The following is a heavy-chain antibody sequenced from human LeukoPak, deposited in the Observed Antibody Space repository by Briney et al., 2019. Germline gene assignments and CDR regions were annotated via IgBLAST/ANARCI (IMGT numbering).Heavy chain of an antibody. V-gene: IGHV3-11*06. CDR3: ARDHNYAFDN. CDR1: GFPFSEYS. J-gene: IGHJ4*02. Sequence: PGGSLRLSCAATGFPFSEYSMNWVRQAPGKGLEWISYIGISSGNTKYADSVKGRCTVSGDNARNSLYLQMNSLRVEDTAVYYCARDHNYAFDNWGQGTLVTVSS. CDR2: IGISSGNT. D-gene: IGHD1-1*01.